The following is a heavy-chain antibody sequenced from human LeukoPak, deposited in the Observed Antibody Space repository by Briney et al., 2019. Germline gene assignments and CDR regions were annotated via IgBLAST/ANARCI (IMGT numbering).Heavy chain of an antibody. CDR3: ARLKAVAGPHYYFDY. V-gene: IGHV3-30*02. CDR2: IRYDGSNK. CDR1: GFTFISYG. D-gene: IGHD6-19*01. J-gene: IGHJ4*02. Sequence: GGSLRLSCAASGFTFISYGMHWVRQAPGKGLEWVAFIRYDGSNKYYADSVKGRFTISRDNSKNTLFLQMNSLRIDDTAVYYCARLKAVAGPHYYFDYWGQGTLVTVSS.